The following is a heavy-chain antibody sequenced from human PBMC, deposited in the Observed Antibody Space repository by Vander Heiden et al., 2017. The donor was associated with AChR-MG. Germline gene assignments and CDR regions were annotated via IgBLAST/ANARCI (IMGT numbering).Heavy chain of an antibody. V-gene: IGHV3-23*01. D-gene: IGHD3-16*01. Sequence: EVQLLESGGGLVQPGGSLRLSCAGSGYTFSSYDLTWVRQAPGRGLEWFSLISGSGDTTYYADYVKGRFTISRDNSKNTLYLQMNSLRAEDTAVYYCAINLGYWGQGTLVTVSS. J-gene: IGHJ4*02. CDR1: GYTFSSYD. CDR3: AINLGY. CDR2: ISGSGDTT.